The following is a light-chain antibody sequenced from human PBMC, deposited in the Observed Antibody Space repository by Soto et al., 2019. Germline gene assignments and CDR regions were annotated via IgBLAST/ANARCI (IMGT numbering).Light chain of an antibody. CDR2: SNN. V-gene: IGLV1-47*02. J-gene: IGLJ1*01. CDR1: SSNIGTNY. Sequence: QSVLTQPPSASGTPGQRVTISCSGGSSNIGTNYVYWYQQLPGTAPKLLIYSNNLRPSGVPDRFSASKSGTSASLAISGLRSEDEADYFCAGWDDSLHGLLFGAGTKLTVL. CDR3: AGWDDSLHGLL.